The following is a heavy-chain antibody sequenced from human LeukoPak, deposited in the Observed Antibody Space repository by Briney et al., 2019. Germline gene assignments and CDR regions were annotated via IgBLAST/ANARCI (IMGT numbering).Heavy chain of an antibody. CDR2: IIPIFGTA. CDR1: GGTFSSYA. D-gene: IGHD4-23*01. V-gene: IGHV1-69*01. J-gene: IGHJ5*02. CDR3: ARVGTTVVYNWIDP. Sequence: ASVKVSCKASGGTFSSYAISWVRQAPGQGLEWMGGIIPIFGTANYAQKFQGRVTITADESTSTAYMELSSLRSEDTAVYYCARVGTTVVYNWIDPWGQGTLVTVSS.